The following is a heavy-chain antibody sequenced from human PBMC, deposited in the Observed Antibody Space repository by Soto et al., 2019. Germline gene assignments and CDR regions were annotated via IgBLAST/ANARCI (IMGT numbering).Heavy chain of an antibody. CDR3: VREGRGSFDF. CDR1: GFIFTNYA. D-gene: IGHD5-12*01. Sequence: GGSLRLSCAASGFIFTNYAMNWVRQAPGKGLEWVSVIGGRGNSAYYADSVQGRFTISRDNSKNTLSLQMSSLTADDTAIYYCVREGRGSFDFWGRGTMVTVPS. CDR2: IGGRGNSA. V-gene: IGHV3-23*01. J-gene: IGHJ3*01.